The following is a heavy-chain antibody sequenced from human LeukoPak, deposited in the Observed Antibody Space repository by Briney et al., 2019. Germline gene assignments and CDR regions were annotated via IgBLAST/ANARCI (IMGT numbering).Heavy chain of an antibody. CDR3: AKVLLNNDDSGYSGFNY. J-gene: IGHJ4*02. Sequence: GGSLRLSCAASGFNFATYAVTWVRQAPGEGMEWVSSVSDRGGTTYYADSVRGRFTISRDNSKNTLFLQMNSLRSGDTAVYYWAKVLLNNDDSGYSGFNYWGQGTLVTVSS. D-gene: IGHD3-22*01. CDR2: VSDRGGTT. V-gene: IGHV3-23*01. CDR1: GFNFATYA.